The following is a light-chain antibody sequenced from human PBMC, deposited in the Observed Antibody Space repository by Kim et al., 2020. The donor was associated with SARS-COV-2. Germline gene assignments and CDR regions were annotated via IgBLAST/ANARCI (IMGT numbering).Light chain of an antibody. J-gene: IGKJ2*01. CDR3: QQYNHWPPYT. CDR2: GAS. Sequence: VVMTQAPATLSVSPGESITLSCRASQSISDNVAWYQQKPGQAPRLVMYGASTRATGIPARFSGSGSGTEFTLTISGLQSEDFAVYYWQQYNHWPPYTFGQGNKLEI. V-gene: IGKV3-15*01. CDR1: QSISDN.